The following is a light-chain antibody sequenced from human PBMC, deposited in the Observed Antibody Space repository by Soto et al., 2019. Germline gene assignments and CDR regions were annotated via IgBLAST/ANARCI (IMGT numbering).Light chain of an antibody. CDR2: GAS. CDR1: QSVSSSY. CDR3: QQYGSSLYT. V-gene: IGKV3-20*01. J-gene: IGKJ2*01. Sequence: EIVLTQSPGTLSLSPGERATLSCRACQSVSSSYLAWYQQKPGQAPRLLIYGASSIATGIPDRLSGSGSGTDFTLTISRLEPEDGAVYYGQQYGSSLYTFGQGTKLEIK.